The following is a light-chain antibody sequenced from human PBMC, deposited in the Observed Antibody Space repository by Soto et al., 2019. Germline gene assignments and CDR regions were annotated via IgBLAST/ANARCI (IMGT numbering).Light chain of an antibody. J-gene: IGKJ1*01. Sequence: DIQMTQSPSTLSSSVGYRVSITCLASQSISSWLAWYQQKPGKAPKLLIYDASSLESGVPSRFSGSGSGTEFTLTISSLQPDDFATYYCQQYNSYPGTFGQGTNVDIK. CDR3: QQYNSYPGT. V-gene: IGKV1-5*01. CDR1: QSISSW. CDR2: DAS.